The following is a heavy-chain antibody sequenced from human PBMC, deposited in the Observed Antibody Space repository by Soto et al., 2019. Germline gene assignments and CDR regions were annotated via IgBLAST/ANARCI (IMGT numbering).Heavy chain of an antibody. D-gene: IGHD3-10*01. Sequence: PGVAPKISCKGSGYSFTNYWIGWVRQMPGKGLGWMGIIYPGDSHTTYSPSFQGQVTLSADKSISTAYLQWSSLKASDTAMYYWARHQNYYGSGSYPDYWGQGTPVTVAS. J-gene: IGHJ4*02. CDR1: GYSFTNYW. CDR2: IYPGDSHT. V-gene: IGHV5-51*01. CDR3: ARHQNYYGSGSYPDY.